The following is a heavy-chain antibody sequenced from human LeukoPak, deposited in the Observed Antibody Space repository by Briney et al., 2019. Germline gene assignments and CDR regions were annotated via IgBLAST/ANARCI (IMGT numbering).Heavy chain of an antibody. D-gene: IGHD6-6*01. CDR3: AKDGLAGSEYYFDY. J-gene: IGHJ4*02. V-gene: IGHV3-30*18. CDR2: ISYDGSNK. Sequence: GRSLRLSCAASGFTFSSYGMHWVRQAPGKGLEWVAVISYDGSNKYYADSVKGRFTISRDNSKNTPYLQMNSLRAEDTAVYYCAKDGLAGSEYYFDYWGQGTLVTVSS. CDR1: GFTFSSYG.